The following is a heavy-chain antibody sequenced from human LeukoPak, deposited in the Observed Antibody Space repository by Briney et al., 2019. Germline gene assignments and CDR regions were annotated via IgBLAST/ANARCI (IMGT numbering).Heavy chain of an antibody. CDR3: ARSPTPYSSRWYGDYYYMDV. Sequence: SVKVSCRASGGTFSSYAISWVRQAPAPGLEWMGGIIPIFGTANYAQQFQGRVTITTDESTRPAYMELSSLRSEDTAVYYCARSPTPYSSRWYGDYYYMDVWGKGTTVTVSS. CDR2: IIPIFGTA. V-gene: IGHV1-69*05. CDR1: GGTFSSYA. J-gene: IGHJ6*03. D-gene: IGHD6-13*01.